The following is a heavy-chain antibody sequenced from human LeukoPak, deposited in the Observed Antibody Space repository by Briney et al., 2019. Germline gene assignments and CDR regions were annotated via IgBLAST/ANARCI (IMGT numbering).Heavy chain of an antibody. CDR2: INAGNGNT. CDR3: ARVVDVNSYGLFDY. J-gene: IGHJ4*02. D-gene: IGHD5-18*01. CDR1: GYAFTSYA. V-gene: IGHV1-3*01. Sequence: ASVKVSCKASGYAFTSYAMHWVRQAPGQRLEWMGWINAGNGNTKYSQKFQGRVTITRDTSASTAYMELSSLRSEDTAVYYCARVVDVNSYGLFDYWGQGTLVTVSS.